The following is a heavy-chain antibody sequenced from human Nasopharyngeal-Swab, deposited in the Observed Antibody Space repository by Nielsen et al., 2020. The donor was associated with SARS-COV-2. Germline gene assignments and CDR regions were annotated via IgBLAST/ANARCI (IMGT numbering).Heavy chain of an antibody. CDR2: MNPNSGNT. D-gene: IGHD1-26*01. CDR1: GYNFTTYD. Sequence: ASVKVPCKASGYNFTTYDFNWVRQATGQGLEWMGWMNPNSGNTGYAQKFQGRVTMTRKTSLSTAYLELRSLRSDDTAVYYCARGGVGPVGGALDYWGQGTLVTVSS. CDR3: ARGGVGPVGGALDY. V-gene: IGHV1-8*01. J-gene: IGHJ4*02.